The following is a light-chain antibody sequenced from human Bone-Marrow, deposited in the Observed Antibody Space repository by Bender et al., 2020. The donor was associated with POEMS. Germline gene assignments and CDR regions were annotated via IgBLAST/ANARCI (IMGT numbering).Light chain of an antibody. CDR1: TSNIGAVYD. CDR3: CSYGGGAIWV. V-gene: IGLV1-40*01. CDR2: GNS. J-gene: IGLJ3*02. Sequence: QSVLTQPPSVSGAPGQRVTSPCTGSTSNIGAVYDVHWYRQLRGTAPQLIISGNSNRPSGVPDRFSGLKSGTSATLGISGLQTGDEADYYCCSYGGGAIWVFGGGTKLTVL.